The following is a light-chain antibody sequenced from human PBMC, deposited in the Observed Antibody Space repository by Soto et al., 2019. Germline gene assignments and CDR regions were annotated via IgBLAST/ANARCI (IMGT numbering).Light chain of an antibody. CDR2: EVS. Sequence: QSVLTQPPSVSAAPGQKVTISCSGSSSDVGVYNYVSWYQQHPGKTPKLMIYEVSNRPSGVSNRFSGSKSGNTASLTISGLQAEDEADYYCSSYTRSFTPVFGTGTKVTVL. J-gene: IGLJ1*01. CDR1: SSDVGVYNY. CDR3: SSYTRSFTPV. V-gene: IGLV2-14*01.